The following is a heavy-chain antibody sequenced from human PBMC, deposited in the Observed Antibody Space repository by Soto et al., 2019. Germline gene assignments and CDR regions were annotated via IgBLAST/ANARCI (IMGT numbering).Heavy chain of an antibody. CDR3: ARKYYDILTGYYRGAYFDY. V-gene: IGHV4-34*01. Sequence: SETLSLTCAVYGGSFSGYYCSWIRQPPGKGPEWIGEINHSGSTNYNPSLKSRVTISVDTSKNQFSLKLSSVTAADTAVYYCARKYYDILTGYYRGAYFDYWGQGTLVTVSS. D-gene: IGHD3-9*01. CDR2: INHSGST. J-gene: IGHJ4*02. CDR1: GGSFSGYY.